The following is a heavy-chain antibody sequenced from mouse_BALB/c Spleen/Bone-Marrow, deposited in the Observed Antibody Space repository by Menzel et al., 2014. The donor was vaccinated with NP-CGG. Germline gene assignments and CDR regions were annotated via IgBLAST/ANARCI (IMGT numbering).Heavy chain of an antibody. Sequence: QVQLQQSGAELVRPGASVKLSCKTSGYTFTSYWINWVKQRPGQGLEWIGNIYPSDNYTNYNQKFKDKATLTVDISSTTAYMQLSSPTSEDSAVYYCTRTYEYCDYWGQGTTLTVSS. J-gene: IGHJ2*01. V-gene: IGHV1-69*02. CDR3: TRTYEYCDY. D-gene: IGHD2-3*01. CDR2: IYPSDNYT. CDR1: GYTFTSYW.